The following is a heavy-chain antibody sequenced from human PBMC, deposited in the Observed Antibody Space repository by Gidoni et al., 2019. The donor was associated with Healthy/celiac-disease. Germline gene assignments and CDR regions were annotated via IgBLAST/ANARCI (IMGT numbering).Heavy chain of an antibody. CDR2: IRSKAYGGTT. J-gene: IGHJ2*01. Sequence: EVQLVESGGGLVQPGRSLRLSCTASGFTFGDYAMSWFRQAPGKGLEWVGFIRSKAYGGTTEYAASVKGRFTISRDDSKSIAYLQMNSLKTEDTAVYYCTRGGGTPGWYYWYFDLWGRGTLVTVSS. CDR1: GFTFGDYA. CDR3: TRGGGTPGWYYWYFDL. D-gene: IGHD2-15*01. V-gene: IGHV3-49*03.